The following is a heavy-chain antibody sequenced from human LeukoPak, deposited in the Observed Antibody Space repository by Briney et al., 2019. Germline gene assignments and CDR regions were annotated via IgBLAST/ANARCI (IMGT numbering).Heavy chain of an antibody. Sequence: ASVKVSCKASGYTFISYGINWVRQVPGQGLEWMGWISVYTGFTNYAQKLQGRVSMTTDTTTSTAYMELRSLRSDDTAVYYCGRVYDILTGFNWFDPWGQGTLVTVSS. J-gene: IGHJ5*02. CDR3: GRVYDILTGFNWFDP. CDR2: ISVYTGFT. D-gene: IGHD3-9*01. V-gene: IGHV1-18*01. CDR1: GYTFISYG.